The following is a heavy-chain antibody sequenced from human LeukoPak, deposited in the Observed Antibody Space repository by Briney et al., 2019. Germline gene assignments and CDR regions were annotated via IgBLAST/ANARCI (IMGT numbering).Heavy chain of an antibody. V-gene: IGHV3-48*01. CDR2: ISSSSSTI. D-gene: IGHD4-23*01. CDR3: ARGHTTVVLYAFDI. CDR1: GFTFSSYS. J-gene: IGHJ3*02. Sequence: GGSLRLSCAASGFTFSSYSMNWVRQAPGKGLEWVSYISSSSSTIYYADSVKGRFTISRDNAKNSLYLQMNSLRAEDTAVYYCARGHTTVVLYAFDIWGQGTMVTVSS.